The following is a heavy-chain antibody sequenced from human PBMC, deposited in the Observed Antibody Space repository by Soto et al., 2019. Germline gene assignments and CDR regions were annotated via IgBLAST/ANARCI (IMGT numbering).Heavy chain of an antibody. D-gene: IGHD2-21*01. Sequence: QVQLVQSGAELKKTGSSVTVSCRASGDTFSSYAVNWVRQAPGRGLEWMGRIITVLGTTDYAQNFKGRVTITAETSTKTVYMELSSLRSDDTAVYYCARRRYCGYDCYHKHYYGMDVW. CDR3: ARRRYCGYDCYHKHYYGMDV. CDR1: GDTFSSYA. CDR2: IITVLGTT. V-gene: IGHV1-69*08. J-gene: IGHJ6*01.